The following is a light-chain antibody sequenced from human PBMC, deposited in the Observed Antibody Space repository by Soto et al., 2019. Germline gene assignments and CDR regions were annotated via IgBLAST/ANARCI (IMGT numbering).Light chain of an antibody. Sequence: DIQLTQSPSFLSASVGDRVTITCRASQGISSYLARYQQKPGKAPKLLIYDASSLQSGVPSRFRGSGSGTDFTLTITSLQPEDFATYYCQQSYTTPLTFGGGTKVDIK. CDR1: QGISSY. J-gene: IGKJ4*01. CDR3: QQSYTTPLT. V-gene: IGKV1-39*01. CDR2: DAS.